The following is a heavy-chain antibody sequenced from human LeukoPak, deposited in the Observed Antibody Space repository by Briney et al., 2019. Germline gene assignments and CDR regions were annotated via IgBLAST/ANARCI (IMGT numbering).Heavy chain of an antibody. V-gene: IGHV3-30*18. CDR3: ANSVLVVAATLDY. CDR1: GFTFSSYG. D-gene: IGHD2-15*01. J-gene: IGHJ4*02. CDR2: ISYDGSNK. Sequence: PGGSLRLSCAASGFTFSSYGMHWVRQAPGKGLEWVAVISYDGSNKYYADSVKGRFTISRDNPKNTLYLQMNSLRAEDTAVYYRANSVLVVAATLDYWGQGTLDTVSS.